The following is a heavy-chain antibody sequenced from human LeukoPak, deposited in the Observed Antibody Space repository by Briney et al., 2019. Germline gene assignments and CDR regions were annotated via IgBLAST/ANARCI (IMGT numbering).Heavy chain of an antibody. Sequence: GGSLRLSCAASGFTVSSNYMSWVRQAPGKGLEWVSVINSGGSTYYAHSVKGRFTISRDNSKNTLYLQMNSLRAEDTAVYYCTRDYCSSISCMDAWGQGTTVTVSS. CDR1: GFTVSSNY. V-gene: IGHV3-66*01. J-gene: IGHJ6*02. D-gene: IGHD2-2*01. CDR2: INSGGST. CDR3: TRDYCSSISCMDA.